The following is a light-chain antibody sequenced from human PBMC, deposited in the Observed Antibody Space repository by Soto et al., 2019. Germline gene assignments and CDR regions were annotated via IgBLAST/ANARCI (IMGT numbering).Light chain of an antibody. Sequence: QSALTQPASVSGSPGQSITISCTGTSSDIGGYNYVSWYQHHPGKAPKLMIYDVSNRPSGVSNRFSGSKSADTASLTISGLQAEDEADYYCCSYRSSSGLEVFGTGTKLTVL. CDR1: SSDIGGYNY. J-gene: IGLJ1*01. CDR3: CSYRSSSGLEV. CDR2: DVS. V-gene: IGLV2-14*03.